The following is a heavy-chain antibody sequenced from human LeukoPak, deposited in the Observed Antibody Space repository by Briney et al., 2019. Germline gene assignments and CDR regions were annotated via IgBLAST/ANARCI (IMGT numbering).Heavy chain of an antibody. D-gene: IGHD3-10*01. CDR2: ISGSGGGT. CDR1: GFTFSSYA. Sequence: GGSLRLSCAASGFTFSSYAMSWVRHAPGKGLELVSAISGSGGGTYYADSVKGRFTISRDNSKNTLYLQMNSLRAEDTAVYYCAKESFTMVRGVIDYWGQGTLVTVSS. V-gene: IGHV3-23*01. CDR3: AKESFTMVRGVIDY. J-gene: IGHJ4*02.